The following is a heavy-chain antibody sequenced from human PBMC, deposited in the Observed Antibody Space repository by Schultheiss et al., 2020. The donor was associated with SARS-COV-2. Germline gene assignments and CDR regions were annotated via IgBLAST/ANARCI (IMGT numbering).Heavy chain of an antibody. J-gene: IGHJ6*02. Sequence: GSLKISCKGSGYSFTSYWIGWVRQMPGKGLEWMGIIYPGDSDTRYSPSFQGQVTISADKSISTAYLQWSSLKASDTAMYYCARLPYYYDSSGWYYYGMDVWGQGTTVTVSS. CDR2: IYPGDSDT. V-gene: IGHV5-51*01. CDR3: ARLPYYYDSSGWYYYGMDV. CDR1: GYSFTSYW. D-gene: IGHD3-22*01.